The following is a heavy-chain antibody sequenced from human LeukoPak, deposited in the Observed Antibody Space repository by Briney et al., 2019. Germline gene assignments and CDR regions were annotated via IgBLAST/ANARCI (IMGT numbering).Heavy chain of an antibody. J-gene: IGHJ4*02. D-gene: IGHD6-13*01. Sequence: VASVKVSCKASGYTFTSYGISWVRQAPGQGLEWMGWISAYNGNTNYAQKLQGRVTMTTDISTSTAYMELRSLRSDDTAVYYCARDWGAAAGIFSPGCWGQGTLVTVSS. CDR1: GYTFTSYG. CDR2: ISAYNGNT. V-gene: IGHV1-18*01. CDR3: ARDWGAAAGIFSPGC.